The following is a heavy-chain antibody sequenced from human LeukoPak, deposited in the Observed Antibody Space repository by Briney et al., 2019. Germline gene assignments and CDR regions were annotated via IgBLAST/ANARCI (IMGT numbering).Heavy chain of an antibody. J-gene: IGHJ5*02. CDR3: ARRVRYCDGGSCSNWFDP. CDR2: IKQDGSEN. D-gene: IGHD2-15*01. Sequence: GGSLRLSRAASGFTFSSYWMSWVRQAPGKGLEWVANIKQDGSENYYVDSVKGRFTISRDNAKNSLYLQMNSLRAEDTAVYYCARRVRYCDGGSCSNWFDPWGQGTLVTVSS. V-gene: IGHV3-7*01. CDR1: GFTFSSYW.